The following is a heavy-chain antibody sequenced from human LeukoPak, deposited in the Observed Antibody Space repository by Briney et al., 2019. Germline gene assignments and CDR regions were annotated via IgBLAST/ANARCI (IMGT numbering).Heavy chain of an antibody. J-gene: IGHJ4*02. Sequence: GGSLRLSCAASGFTFSSYAMSWVRQAPGKGLEWVSAISGSGANTYYADSVRGRFTISRDNSKNTLYLQMNSLRAEDTAVYYCAKGFWSGYSPDYFDYWGQGTLVTVSS. CDR3: AKGFWSGYSPDYFDY. D-gene: IGHD3-3*01. CDR1: GFTFSSYA. V-gene: IGHV3-23*01. CDR2: ISGSGANT.